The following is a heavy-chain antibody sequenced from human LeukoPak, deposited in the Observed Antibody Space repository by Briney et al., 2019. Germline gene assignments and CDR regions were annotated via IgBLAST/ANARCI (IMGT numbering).Heavy chain of an antibody. CDR2: ISYDGSNK. J-gene: IGHJ5*02. Sequence: GGSLRLSCAASGFTFSSYDMHWVRQAPGKGLEWVAVISYDGSNKYYADSVKGRFTISRDNSKNTLYLQMNSLRAEDTAVYYCARSAYSSSWTDWFDPWGQGTLVTVSS. D-gene: IGHD6-13*01. CDR1: GFTFSSYD. V-gene: IGHV3-30*01. CDR3: ARSAYSSSWTDWFDP.